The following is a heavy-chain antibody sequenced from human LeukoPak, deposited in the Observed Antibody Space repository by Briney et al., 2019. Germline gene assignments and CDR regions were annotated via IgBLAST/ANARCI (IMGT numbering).Heavy chain of an antibody. D-gene: IGHD2-2*01. CDR3: ARLPYCSSTSCYDDYGDYVAPGSLDY. V-gene: IGHV4-34*01. CDR2: INHSGST. Sequence: SETLSLTCAVYGGSFSGYYWSWIRQPPGKGLEWIGEINHSGSTNYNPSLKSRVTISVDTSKNQFSLKLSSVTAADTAVYYCARLPYCSSTSCYDDYGDYVAPGSLDYWGQGTLVTVSS. J-gene: IGHJ4*02. CDR1: GGSFSGYY.